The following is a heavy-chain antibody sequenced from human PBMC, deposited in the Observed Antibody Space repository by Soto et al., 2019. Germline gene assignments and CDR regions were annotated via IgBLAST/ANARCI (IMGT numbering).Heavy chain of an antibody. V-gene: IGHV1-46*03. CDR1: GYTFTSYY. Sequence: GASVKVSCKASGYTFTSYYMHWVRQAPGQGLEWMGIINPSGGSTSYAQKFQGRVTMTRDTSTSTVYMELSSLRSEDTAVYYCARGGHIVATIPNYYMEVWGKGTTVTVSS. CDR2: INPSGGST. CDR3: ARGGHIVATIPNYYMEV. D-gene: IGHD5-12*01. J-gene: IGHJ6*03.